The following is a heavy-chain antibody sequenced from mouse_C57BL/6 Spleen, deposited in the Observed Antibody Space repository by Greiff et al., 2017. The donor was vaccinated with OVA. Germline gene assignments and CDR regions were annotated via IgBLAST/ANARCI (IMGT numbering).Heavy chain of an antibody. CDR2: IHPNSGST. V-gene: IGHV1-64*01. CDR1: GYTFTSYW. J-gene: IGHJ4*01. Sequence: VQLQQPGAELVKPGASVKLSCKASGYTFTSYWMHWVKQRPGQGLEWIGMIHPNSGSTNYNEKFKSKATLTVDKSSSTAYMQLSSLTSEDSAVYYCARPNVVIIEEDYAMDYWGQGTSVTVSS. D-gene: IGHD4-1*01. CDR3: ARPNVVIIEEDYAMDY.